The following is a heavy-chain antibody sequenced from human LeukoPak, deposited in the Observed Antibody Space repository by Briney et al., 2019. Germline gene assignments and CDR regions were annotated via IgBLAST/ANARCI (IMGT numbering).Heavy chain of an antibody. CDR3: AKSYSSGWNYFDY. CDR1: GFTFSRYA. Sequence: GGCLRLSCAASGFTFSRYAMSWVRQAPGKGLEWVSSISGSGGTTYYADSVKGRFTISRDNSKNTLYVQMNSLRAEDTAVYYCAKSYSSGWNYFDYWGPGTLVTVSS. J-gene: IGHJ4*02. CDR2: ISGSGGTT. D-gene: IGHD6-19*01. V-gene: IGHV3-23*01.